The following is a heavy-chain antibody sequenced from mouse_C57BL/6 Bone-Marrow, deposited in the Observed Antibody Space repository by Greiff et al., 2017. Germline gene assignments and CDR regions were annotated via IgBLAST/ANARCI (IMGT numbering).Heavy chain of an antibody. CDR2: IYPGDGDT. CDR1: GYAFSSSW. CDR3: ARAAVYYGTSYDWSFDV. J-gene: IGHJ1*03. Sequence: VKLMESGPELVKPGASVKISCKASGYAFSSSWMNWVKQRPGKGLEWIGRIYPGDGDTNYNGKFKGKATLTADKSSSTASMQLRSLTSEDSAVYFCARAAVYYGTSYDWSFDVWGTGPTVTVSS. V-gene: IGHV1-82*01. D-gene: IGHD1-1*01.